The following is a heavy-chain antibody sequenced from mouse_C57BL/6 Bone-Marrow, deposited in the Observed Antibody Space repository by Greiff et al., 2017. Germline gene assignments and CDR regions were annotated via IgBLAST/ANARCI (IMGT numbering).Heavy chain of an antibody. CDR3: ARDRGLRNYFDY. Sequence: EVQRVESGGGLVKPGGSLKLSCAASGFTFSSYAMSWVRQTPEKRLEWVATISDGGSYTYYPDNVKGRFTISRDNAKNNLYLQMSHLKSEDTAMYYCARDRGLRNYFDYWGQGTTLTVSS. CDR1: GFTFSSYA. V-gene: IGHV5-4*01. J-gene: IGHJ2*01. D-gene: IGHD2-4*01. CDR2: ISDGGSYT.